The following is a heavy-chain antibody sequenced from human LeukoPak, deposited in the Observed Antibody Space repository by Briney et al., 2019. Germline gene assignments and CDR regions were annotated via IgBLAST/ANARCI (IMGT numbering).Heavy chain of an antibody. D-gene: IGHD3-9*01. J-gene: IGHJ4*02. Sequence: ASVKVSCKASGYTFSNYYMQRVRQVPGQGLEWMGVINPIGGITKYAQKFQGRVTMTRDTSTSTFYMDLNDLRSEDTAVYYCARVLDENFDWLQGFGHWGQGTLVTVSS. CDR2: INPIGGIT. CDR1: GYTFSNYY. V-gene: IGHV1-46*01. CDR3: ARVLDENFDWLQGFGH.